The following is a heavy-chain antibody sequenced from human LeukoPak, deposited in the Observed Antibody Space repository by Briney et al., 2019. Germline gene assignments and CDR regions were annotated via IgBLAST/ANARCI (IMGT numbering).Heavy chain of an antibody. Sequence: GGSLRRSCAASGFTFSSYAMHWVRQAPGKGLEGVAVISYDGSNKYYADSVKGRFTISRDNSKNTLYLQMNSLRAEDAAVYYCASGLYGQTVDYWGQGTLVTVSS. CDR1: GFTFSSYA. CDR3: ASGLYGQTVDY. CDR2: ISYDGSNK. D-gene: IGHD2/OR15-2a*01. J-gene: IGHJ4*02. V-gene: IGHV3-30*01.